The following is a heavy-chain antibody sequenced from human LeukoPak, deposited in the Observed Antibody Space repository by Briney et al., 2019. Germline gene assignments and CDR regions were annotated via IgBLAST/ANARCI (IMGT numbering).Heavy chain of an antibody. CDR3: GRHDSFIPF. CDR2: ISDTGRRT. J-gene: IGHJ4*02. CDR1: GFTFRDYS. D-gene: IGHD3-16*02. V-gene: IGHV3-23*01. Sequence: GGSLRLSCAASGFTFRDYSMTRVRQAAGKGLEWVSSISDTGRRTYYTDSVKGRFTISRDDSKKAVYLEMSTLRVEDTAIYFCGRHDSFIPFWGQGTLVTVSS.